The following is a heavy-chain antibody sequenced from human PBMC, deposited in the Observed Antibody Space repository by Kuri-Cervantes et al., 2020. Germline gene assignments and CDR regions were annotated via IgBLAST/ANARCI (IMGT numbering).Heavy chain of an antibody. CDR1: GGSISSYY. Sequence: SETLSLTCTVSGGSISSYYWSWIRQPPGKGLEWIGYIYYSGSTNDNPSLKSRVTISVDKSKNQFSLKLSSVTAADTAVYYCAKPLVGATKPNWYFDLWGRGTLVTVSS. V-gene: IGHV4-59*12. CDR3: AKPLVGATKPNWYFDL. D-gene: IGHD1-26*01. CDR2: IYYSGST. J-gene: IGHJ2*01.